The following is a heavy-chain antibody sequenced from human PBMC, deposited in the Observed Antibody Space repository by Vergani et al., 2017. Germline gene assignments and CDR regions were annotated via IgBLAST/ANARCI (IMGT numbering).Heavy chain of an antibody. J-gene: IGHJ6*02. CDR2: INHSGST. CDR1: GGSFSGYY. D-gene: IGHD6-13*01. CDR3: ARGLWYSSSWAEYYYYYYGMDV. Sequence: QVQLQQWGAGLLKPSETLSLTCAVYGGSFSGYYWSWIRQLPGKGLEWIGEINHSGSTNYNPSLKSRVTISVDTSKNQFSLKMGSGTAADTAVYYCARGLWYSSSWAEYYYYYYGMDVWGQGTTVTVSS. V-gene: IGHV4-34*01.